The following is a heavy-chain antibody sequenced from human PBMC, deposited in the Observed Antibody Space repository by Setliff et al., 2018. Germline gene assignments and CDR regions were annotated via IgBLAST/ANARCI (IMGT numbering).Heavy chain of an antibody. CDR1: GDSISSRTYY. CDR3: ASRDYYDNRGSLDF. Sequence: PSETLSLTCTVSGDSISSRTYYWSWIRQPAGKGLEWIGHIYTSWSTIYNPSLKGRVTISMDTSVNEFSLRLTSVTAADTAMYYCASRDYYDNRGSLDFWGQGTLVTVSS. D-gene: IGHD3-22*01. V-gene: IGHV4-61*09. CDR2: IYTSWST. J-gene: IGHJ4*02.